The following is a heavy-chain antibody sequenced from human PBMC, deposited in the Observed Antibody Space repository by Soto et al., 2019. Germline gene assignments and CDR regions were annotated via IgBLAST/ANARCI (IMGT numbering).Heavy chain of an antibody. CDR2: IYRSGST. CDR3: PTDGYYAYVWGSYRWARNYFDN. D-gene: IGHD3-16*02. Sequence: PSVLLAHSYGVGGGPSGSSNGWSLVRQTPGKGLEWIGEIYRSGSTNYNPSLKSRVTISVDKSKNQFSLKLSSVTPADTAVYYCPTDGYYAYVWGSYRWARNYFDNWAQGTLGTVSS. J-gene: IGHJ4*02. CDR1: GGPSGSSNG. V-gene: IGHV4-4*02.